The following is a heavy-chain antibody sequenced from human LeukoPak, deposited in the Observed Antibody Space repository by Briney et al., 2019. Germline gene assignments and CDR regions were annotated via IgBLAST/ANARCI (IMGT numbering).Heavy chain of an antibody. V-gene: IGHV4-34*01. J-gene: IGHJ4*02. CDR3: ASLGYCSSTSCSDY. Sequence: SETLSLTCAVYGGSFSGYYWSWIRQPPGNGLEWIGEINHSGSTNYNPSLKSRVTISVDTSKNQFSLKLSSVTAADTAVYYCASLGYCSSTSCSDYWGQGTLVTVSS. D-gene: IGHD2-2*01. CDR1: GGSFSGYY. CDR2: INHSGST.